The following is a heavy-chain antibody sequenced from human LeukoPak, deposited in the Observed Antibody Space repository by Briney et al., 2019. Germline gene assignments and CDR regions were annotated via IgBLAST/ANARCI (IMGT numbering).Heavy chain of an antibody. CDR2: ISSSGSTI. Sequence: GGSLRLSCAASGFTFSDYYMSWIRQAPGKGLEWVSYISSSGSTIYYADSVKGRFTISRDNAKNSLYLQMNSLRAEDTALYYCARDRGIAAAGNYYYYMDVWGKGTTVTVSS. CDR3: ARDRGIAAAGNYYYYMDV. CDR1: GFTFSDYY. D-gene: IGHD6-13*01. V-gene: IGHV3-11*01. J-gene: IGHJ6*03.